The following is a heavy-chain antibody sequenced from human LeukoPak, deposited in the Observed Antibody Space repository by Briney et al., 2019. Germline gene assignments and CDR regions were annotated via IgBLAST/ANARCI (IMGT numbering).Heavy chain of an antibody. J-gene: IGHJ3*02. Sequence: GGSLRLSCAASGFTFSSYSMNWVRQAPGKGLEWVANIKQDGSEKYYVDSAKGRFTISRDNAKNSLYLQMNSLRAEDTAVYYCARDGYSSSWTRAFDIWGQGTMVTVSS. D-gene: IGHD6-13*01. CDR3: ARDGYSSSWTRAFDI. V-gene: IGHV3-7*01. CDR2: IKQDGSEK. CDR1: GFTFSSYS.